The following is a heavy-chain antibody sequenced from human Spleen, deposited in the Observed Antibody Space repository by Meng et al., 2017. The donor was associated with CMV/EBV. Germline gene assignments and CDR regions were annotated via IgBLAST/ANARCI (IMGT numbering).Heavy chain of an antibody. Sequence: SETLSLTCTVTGGSISRYYWSWIRQPPGKGLEWIGYIYYSGSTNYNPSLKSRVSISVDTSKNQFSLKLSSVTAADTAVYYCARLALRYCSSTSCYFSRPVYYYYYGMDVWGQGTTVTVSS. V-gene: IGHV4-59*12. D-gene: IGHD2-2*01. CDR2: IYYSGST. CDR3: ARLALRYCSSTSCYFSRPVYYYYYGMDV. J-gene: IGHJ6*02. CDR1: GGSISRYY.